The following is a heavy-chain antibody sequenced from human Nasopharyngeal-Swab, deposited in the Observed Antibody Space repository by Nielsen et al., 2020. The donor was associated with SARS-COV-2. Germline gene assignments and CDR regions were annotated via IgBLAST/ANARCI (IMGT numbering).Heavy chain of an antibody. V-gene: IGHV3-15*01. CDR2: IKSKTDGGTT. J-gene: IGHJ4*02. Sequence: GESLKISCAASGFTFSSYAMSWVRQAPGKGLEWVGRIKSKTDGGTTDYAAPVKGRFTISRDDSKNTLYLQMNSLKTEDTAVYYCTTQYYDFWSGSPDYWGQGTLVTVSS. CDR1: GFTFSSYA. D-gene: IGHD3-3*01. CDR3: TTQYYDFWSGSPDY.